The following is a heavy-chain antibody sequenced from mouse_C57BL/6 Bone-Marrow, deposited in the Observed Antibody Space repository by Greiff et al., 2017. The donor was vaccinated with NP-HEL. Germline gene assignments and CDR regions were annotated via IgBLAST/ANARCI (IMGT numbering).Heavy chain of an antibody. Sequence: VQLKESGPELVKPGASVKISCKASGYAFSSSWMNWVKQRPGKGLEWIGRIYPGDGDTNYNGKFKGKATLTADKSSSTAYMQLSSLTSEDSAVYFCAAMVTTDYWGQGTTLTVSS. CDR2: IYPGDGDT. V-gene: IGHV1-82*01. J-gene: IGHJ2*01. CDR3: AAMVTTDY. CDR1: GYAFSSSW. D-gene: IGHD2-2*01.